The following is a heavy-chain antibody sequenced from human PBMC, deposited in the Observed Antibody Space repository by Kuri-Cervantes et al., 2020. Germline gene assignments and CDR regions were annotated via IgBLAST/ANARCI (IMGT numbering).Heavy chain of an antibody. V-gene: IGHV3-21*04. CDR2: ISSSSSYI. J-gene: IGHJ6*03. CDR3: ARVRRGHVVTYYYYYMDV. D-gene: IGHD2-21*02. Sequence: GGSLRLSCAASGFTFSSYSMNWVRQAPGKGLEWVSSISSSSSYIYYADSVKGRFTISRDNAKNTLYLQMNSLRAEDTAVYYCARVRRGHVVTYYYYYMDVWGKGTTVTVSS. CDR1: GFTFSSYS.